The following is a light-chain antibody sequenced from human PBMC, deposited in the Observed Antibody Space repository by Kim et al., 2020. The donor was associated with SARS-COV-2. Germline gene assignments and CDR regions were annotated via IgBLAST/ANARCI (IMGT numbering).Light chain of an antibody. Sequence: VSPGERATLSCRASQSVRSNLAWYQQKPGQAPRLLIYGASTRATGIPARFSGSGSGTEFTLTISSLQSADSAIYYCQQYDDWRPYTFGQGTKLEI. CDR2: GAS. CDR3: QQYDDWRPYT. J-gene: IGKJ2*01. V-gene: IGKV3-15*01. CDR1: QSVRSN.